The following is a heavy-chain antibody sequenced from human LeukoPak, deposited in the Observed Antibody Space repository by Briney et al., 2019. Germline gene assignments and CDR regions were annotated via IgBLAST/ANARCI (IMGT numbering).Heavy chain of an antibody. J-gene: IGHJ4*02. CDR1: GCWVRTRGGG. Sequence: AWGPTLVNPTRTLTLTSSYSGCWVRTRGGGGGWSRQPPGKGLEGLRLIYWNDDKRYSPSLKSRLTITKDTSKHQVVLTMTNMDPVDTATYYSAHKATGYIQHYFDYWGQGTLVTVSS. D-gene: IGHD5-12*01. V-gene: IGHV2-5*01. CDR3: AHKATGYIQHYFDY. CDR2: IYWNDDK.